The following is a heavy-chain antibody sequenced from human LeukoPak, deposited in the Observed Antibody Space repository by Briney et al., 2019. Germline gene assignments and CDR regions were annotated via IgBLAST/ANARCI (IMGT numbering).Heavy chain of an antibody. CDR3: ARVEEGYGSGRRENYYYYYMDV. D-gene: IGHD3-10*01. V-gene: IGHV4-59*01. CDR2: IYYSGST. J-gene: IGHJ6*03. Sequence: SETLSLTCTVSGGSISNYYWSWIRQPPGKGLEWIGYIYYSGSTNYKSSLKSRVTISVDTSKNQFSLKLRSVSAADTAVYYCARVEEGYGSGRRENYYYYYMDVWGKGTTVTISS. CDR1: GGSISNYY.